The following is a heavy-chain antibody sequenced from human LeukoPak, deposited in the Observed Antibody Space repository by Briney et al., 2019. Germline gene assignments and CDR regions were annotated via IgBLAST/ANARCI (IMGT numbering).Heavy chain of an antibody. Sequence: PGGSLRLSCAASGFTVSSNYMSWVRQAPGKGLEWVSVIYSGGSTYYADSVKGRFTISRDNSKNTLYLQMNSLRAEDTAVYYCARDGYGDYVAAMDVWGKGTTVTVSS. J-gene: IGHJ6*04. V-gene: IGHV3-66*01. CDR1: GFTVSSNY. D-gene: IGHD4-17*01. CDR2: IYSGGST. CDR3: ARDGYGDYVAAMDV.